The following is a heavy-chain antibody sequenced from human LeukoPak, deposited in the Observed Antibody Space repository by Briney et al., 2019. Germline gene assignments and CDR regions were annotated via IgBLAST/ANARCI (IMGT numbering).Heavy chain of an antibody. J-gene: IGHJ6*02. CDR3: ARVFYYYGMDV. CDR2: ISYDGSNK. V-gene: IGHV3-30-3*01. CDR1: GGTFSSYA. Sequence: GASVKVSCKASGGTFSSYAMHWVRQAPGKGLEWVAVISYDGSNKYYADSVKGRFTISRDNAKNSLYLQMNSLRAEDTAVYYCARVFYYYGMDVWGQGTTVTVSS.